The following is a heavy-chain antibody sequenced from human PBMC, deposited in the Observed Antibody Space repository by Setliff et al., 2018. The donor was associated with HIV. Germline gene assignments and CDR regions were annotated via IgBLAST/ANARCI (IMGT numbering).Heavy chain of an antibody. V-gene: IGHV4-38-2*01. CDR1: SYSISSGYY. CDR3: ARRYHDASGFYNS. Sequence: PSETLSLTCAVSSYSISSGYYWGWIRQPPGKGLEWIGNIYHSGSSYNASLKSRVTISLDTSKNHFSLKLSSVAAADTAVYYCARRYHDASGFYNSWGQGGLVTVSS. D-gene: IGHD1-1*01. CDR2: IYHSGS. J-gene: IGHJ4*02.